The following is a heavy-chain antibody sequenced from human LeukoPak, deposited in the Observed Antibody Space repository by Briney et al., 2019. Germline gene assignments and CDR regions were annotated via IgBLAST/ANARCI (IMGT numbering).Heavy chain of an antibody. CDR2: INSDGSGT. D-gene: IGHD1-26*01. CDR3: ARWVVGTTTPGGD. V-gene: IGHV3-74*01. Sequence: PGGSLRLSCATSGFTFGSYWMHWVRQAPGKGLVWVSRINSDGSGTSYADSVKGRFTISRDNAKNTLYLQMNSLRAEDSAVYYCARWVVGTTTPGGDWGQGTLVTVSS. CDR1: GFTFGSYW. J-gene: IGHJ4*02.